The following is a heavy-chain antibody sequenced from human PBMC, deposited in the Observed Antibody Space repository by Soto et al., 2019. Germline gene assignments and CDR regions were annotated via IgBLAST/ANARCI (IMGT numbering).Heavy chain of an antibody. J-gene: IGHJ4*02. V-gene: IGHV1-2*02. CDR3: ARGQDTTNMIVVVTDLDY. Sequence: ASVKVSCKASGYTFTGYYMHWVRQAPGQGLEWMGWINPNSGGTNYAQKFQGRVTMTRDTSISTAYMELSRLRSDDTAVYYCARGQDTTNMIVVVTDLDYWGQGTLVTVSS. CDR1: GYTFTGYY. D-gene: IGHD3-22*01. CDR2: INPNSGGT.